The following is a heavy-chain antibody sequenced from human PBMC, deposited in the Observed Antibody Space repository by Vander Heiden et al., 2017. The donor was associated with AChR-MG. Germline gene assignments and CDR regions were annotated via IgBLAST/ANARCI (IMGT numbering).Heavy chain of an antibody. V-gene: IGHV1-2*02. J-gene: IGHJ3*02. CDR3: ARGGLRYSSSSDLYAFDI. CDR1: GYTFTGSY. Sequence: QVQLVQSGAEVKKPGASVKVCCKAYGYTFTGSYMHGVRQAPGQGLEWMGWINPNSGGTNYAQKFQGRVTMTRDTSISTAYMELSRLRSDDTAVYYCARGGLRYSSSSDLYAFDIWGQGTMVTVSS. CDR2: INPNSGGT. D-gene: IGHD6-13*01.